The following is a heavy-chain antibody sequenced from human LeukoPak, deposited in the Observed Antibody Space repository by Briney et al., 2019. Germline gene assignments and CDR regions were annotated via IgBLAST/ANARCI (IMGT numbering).Heavy chain of an antibody. CDR2: IYYSGST. V-gene: IGHV4-39*01. J-gene: IGHJ3*02. D-gene: IGHD2-2*01. CDR3: AIRLGYCTSASCPGWDAFDI. CDR1: GGSISSSSYY. Sequence: SETLSLTCTVSGGSISSSSYYWGWIRQSPGKGLEWIGSIYYSGSTYYNPSLESRVTISVDTSKNQFSLKLSSVTAADTAVYYCAIRLGYCTSASCPGWDAFDIWGQGRMVTVSS.